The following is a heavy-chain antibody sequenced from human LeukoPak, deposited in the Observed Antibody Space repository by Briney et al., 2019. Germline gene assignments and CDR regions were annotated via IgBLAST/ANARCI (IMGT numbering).Heavy chain of an antibody. Sequence: SETLSLTCTVSGGSISSYYWSWIRQPPGKGLEWIGYIYYSGSTNYNPSLKSRVTISVDTSKNQFSLKLTSVTAADTAVYYCARERFETTVTTSYYYGMDVWGQGTTVTVSS. CDR1: GGSISSYY. CDR3: ARERFETTVTTSYYYGMDV. CDR2: IYYSGST. D-gene: IGHD4-17*01. J-gene: IGHJ6*02. V-gene: IGHV4-59*01.